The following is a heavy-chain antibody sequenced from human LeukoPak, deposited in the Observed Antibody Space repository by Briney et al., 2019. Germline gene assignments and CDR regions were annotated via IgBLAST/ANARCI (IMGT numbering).Heavy chain of an antibody. D-gene: IGHD5-18*01. CDR1: GFTFSSYA. CDR2: ITASGGNT. Sequence: PGGSLRLSCAASGFTFSSYAMGWVRQAPGKGLEWVSAITASGGNTYYADSVKGRFTISRDNSKNTLYLQVNSLRAEDTAVYYCAKGNGYSYGRYCFDYWGQGTLVTVSS. V-gene: IGHV3-23*01. CDR3: AKGNGYSYGRYCFDY. J-gene: IGHJ4*02.